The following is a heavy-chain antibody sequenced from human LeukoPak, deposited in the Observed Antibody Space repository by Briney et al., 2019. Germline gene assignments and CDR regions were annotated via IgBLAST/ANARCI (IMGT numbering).Heavy chain of an antibody. Sequence: ASVKISCKASGYTFTTSGINWVRQAPGQGLEWMGCINVYNGNTNYAQKLQGRVTMTTDTSTSTAYMELRSLRSDDTAVYYCARDQPPPYSYYDFWSGYYQIPYFDYWGQGTLVTVSS. CDR2: INVYNGNT. J-gene: IGHJ4*02. V-gene: IGHV1-18*01. CDR1: GYTFTTSG. D-gene: IGHD3-3*01. CDR3: ARDQPPPYSYYDFWSGYYQIPYFDY.